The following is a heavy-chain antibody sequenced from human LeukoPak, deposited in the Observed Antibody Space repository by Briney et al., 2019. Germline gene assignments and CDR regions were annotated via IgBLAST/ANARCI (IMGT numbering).Heavy chain of an antibody. J-gene: IGHJ3*02. V-gene: IGHV3-30*18. CDR2: ISYDGSNK. D-gene: IGHD3-10*01. CDR1: GFTFSSYG. Sequence: GGSLRRSCAASGFTFSSYGMHWVRQAPGKGLEWVAVISYDGSNKYYADSVKGRFTISRDNAKNSLYLQMNSLRAEDTAVYYCAKGILWFGESRPDAFDIWGQGTMVTVSS. CDR3: AKGILWFGESRPDAFDI.